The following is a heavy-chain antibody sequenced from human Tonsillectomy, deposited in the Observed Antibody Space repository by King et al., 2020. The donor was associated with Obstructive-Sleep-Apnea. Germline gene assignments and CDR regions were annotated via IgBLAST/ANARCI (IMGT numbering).Heavy chain of an antibody. Sequence: VQLVESGGGFVQPGRSLRLSCAAAGFTFDDYAIHWVRQAPGRGLEWVSGISWNSYSIDYADSVKGRFTISRDNAKNSLYLQMNSLRAEDTASYYCARDNHGLDVWGQGTTVTVSS. V-gene: IGHV3-9*01. J-gene: IGHJ6*02. CDR3: ARDNHGLDV. CDR1: GFTFDDYA. CDR2: ISWNSYSI.